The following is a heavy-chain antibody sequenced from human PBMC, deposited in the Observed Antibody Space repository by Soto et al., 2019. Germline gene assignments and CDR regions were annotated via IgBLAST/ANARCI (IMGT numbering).Heavy chain of an antibody. D-gene: IGHD3-22*01. J-gene: IGHJ4*02. V-gene: IGHV4-30-4*01. CDR3: AREGSSAYYYDY. CDR2: IYYSGST. Sequence: TSETLSLTCTVSGGSISSGDYYWSWIRQPPGKGLEWIGYIYYSGSTYYNPSLKSRITMSVDTSKNQFSLKLSSVTAADTAVYYCAREGSSAYYYDYWGQGTLVTVSS. CDR1: GGSISSGDYY.